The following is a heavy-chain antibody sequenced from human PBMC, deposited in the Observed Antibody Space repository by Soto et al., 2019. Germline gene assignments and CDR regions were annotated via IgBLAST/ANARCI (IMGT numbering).Heavy chain of an antibody. D-gene: IGHD1-26*01. Sequence: SETLSLSCTVSGGSISSSSYYWGWIRQPPGKGLEWIGSIYYSGSTYYNPSLKSRVTISVDTSKNQFSLKLSSVTAADTAVYYCGSRSGLPGDKPNYYYMDVWGKGTTVTVSS. CDR2: IYYSGST. CDR1: GGSISSSSYY. J-gene: IGHJ6*03. CDR3: GSRSGLPGDKPNYYYMDV. V-gene: IGHV4-39*01.